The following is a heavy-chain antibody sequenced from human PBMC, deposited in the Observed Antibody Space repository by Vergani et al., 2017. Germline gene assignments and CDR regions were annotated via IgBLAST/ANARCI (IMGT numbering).Heavy chain of an antibody. CDR1: GFTFSSYS. Sequence: EVQLVESGGGLVKLGGSLRLPCAASGFTFSSYSMNWVRKAPGKGLEWVSSISSSSSYIYYADSVKGRFTISRDNAKNSLYLQMNSLRAEDTAVYYCAGVSAYCGGDCSRDYWGQGTLVTVSS. D-gene: IGHD2-21*02. CDR3: AGVSAYCGGDCSRDY. CDR2: ISSSSSYI. V-gene: IGHV3-21*01. J-gene: IGHJ4*02.